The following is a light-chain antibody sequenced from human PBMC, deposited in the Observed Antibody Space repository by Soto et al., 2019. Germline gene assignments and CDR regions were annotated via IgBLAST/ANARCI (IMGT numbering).Light chain of an antibody. Sequence: EIMMTQSPGTLSVSPGEGATLSCTASQSVNLNLAWYQQKPGQPPRLLLFGASTRATGIPARFRGSGSGTAFTLPISSLQSEDDAVYYCHQYNYWPRGTFGHGTKVEIK. J-gene: IGKJ3*01. V-gene: IGKV3-15*01. CDR1: QSVNLN. CDR2: GAS. CDR3: HQYNYWPRGT.